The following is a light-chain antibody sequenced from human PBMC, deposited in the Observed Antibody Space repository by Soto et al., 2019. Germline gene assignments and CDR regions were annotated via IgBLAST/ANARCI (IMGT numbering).Light chain of an antibody. V-gene: IGLV2-14*01. CDR2: EVT. CDR1: SSDVGGYDY. Sequence: QSALTQPASVSGSPGQSIAISCTGTSSDVGGYDYVSWYQQHPDKAPKLMIYEVTKRPSGVSNRFSGSKSRNTASLTISGLQPEDEADYYCSSHTSGSTRVFGSGTKVTVL. CDR3: SSHTSGSTRV. J-gene: IGLJ1*01.